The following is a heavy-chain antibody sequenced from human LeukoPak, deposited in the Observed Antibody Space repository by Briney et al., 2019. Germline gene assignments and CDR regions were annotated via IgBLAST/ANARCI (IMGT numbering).Heavy chain of an antibody. D-gene: IGHD3-10*01. V-gene: IGHV4-38-2*02. Sequence: SETLSLTCTVSGYSISSGYYWGWIRQPPGKGLEWIGSIYHSGSTYYNPSLKSRVTISVDTSKNQLSLKLSSVTAADTAVYYCARQVVRGVIDWPDALGIWGQGTMVTVSS. CDR2: IYHSGST. CDR3: ARQVVRGVIDWPDALGI. CDR1: GYSISSGYY. J-gene: IGHJ3*02.